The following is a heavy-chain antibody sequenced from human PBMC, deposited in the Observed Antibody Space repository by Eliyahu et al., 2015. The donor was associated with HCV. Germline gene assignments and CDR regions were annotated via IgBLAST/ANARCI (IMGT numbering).Heavy chain of an antibody. CDR3: ARTPSAAGPFDY. CDR1: SSYG. J-gene: IGHJ4*01. D-gene: IGHD2-2*01. Sequence: SSYGMHWVRQAPGKGLEWVAVIWYDGSNKYYADSVKGRFTISRDNSKNTLYLQMNSLRAEDTAVYYCARTPSAAGPFDYWGQGTLVTVSS. CDR2: IWYDGSNK. V-gene: IGHV3-33*01.